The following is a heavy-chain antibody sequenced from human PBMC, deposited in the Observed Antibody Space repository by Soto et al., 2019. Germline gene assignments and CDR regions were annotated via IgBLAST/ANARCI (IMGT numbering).Heavy chain of an antibody. Sequence: GESLKISCKGSGYTFTNYWIGWVRQMPGKGPEWMGIIYPGDSDTKYNPSFQGQVTISADKSITTAYLQWSSLKASDTAIYYCAASIFYYGMDVWGQGTTVTVSS. CDR1: GYTFTNYW. J-gene: IGHJ6*02. CDR2: IYPGDSDT. V-gene: IGHV5-51*01. CDR3: AASIFYYGMDV.